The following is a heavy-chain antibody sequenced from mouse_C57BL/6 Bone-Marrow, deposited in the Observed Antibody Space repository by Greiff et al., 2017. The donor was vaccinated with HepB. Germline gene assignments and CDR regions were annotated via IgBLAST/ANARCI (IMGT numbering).Heavy chain of an antibody. V-gene: IGHV1-82*01. D-gene: IGHD2-3*01. CDR2: IYPGDGDT. J-gene: IGHJ1*03. CDR1: GYAFSSSW. CDR3: AREGKWLLHWYFEV. Sequence: QVQLQQSGPELVKPGASVKISCKASGYAFSSSWMNWVKQRPGKGLEWIGRIYPGDGDTNYNGKFKGKATLTADKSSSTAYMQLSSLTSEDSAVYFCAREGKWLLHWYFEVWGTGTTVTVSS.